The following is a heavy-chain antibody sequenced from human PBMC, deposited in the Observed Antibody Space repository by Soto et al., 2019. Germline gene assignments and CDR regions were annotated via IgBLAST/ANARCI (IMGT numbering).Heavy chain of an antibody. V-gene: IGHV3-9*01. CDR3: DKGGGYPCYYPFDL. CDR2: INWNSGNV. J-gene: IGHJ3*01. CDR1: GFTFDDYA. Sequence: PGGSLRLSCAASGFTFDDYAMHWVRQVPGKGLEWVSSINWNSGNVGYADSVKGRFTVSRDTAKNSLYLQMTSLRAEDTALYYCDKGGGYPCYYPFDLWGQGTMVTVSS. D-gene: IGHD2-15*01.